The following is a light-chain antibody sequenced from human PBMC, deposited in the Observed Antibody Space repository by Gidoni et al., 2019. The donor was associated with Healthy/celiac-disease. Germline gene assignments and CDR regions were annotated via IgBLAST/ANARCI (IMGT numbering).Light chain of an antibody. CDR3: GTWDSSLSRWV. CDR2: ENN. Sequence: QSVLTQPPSVSAAPGQKVTISCSGSSSNIGNNYVSWYQQLPETAPKLLIYENNKRPSGIPDRFSGSKSGTSATLGITGLQTGDEADYYCGTWDSSLSRWVFGGGTKLTVL. J-gene: IGLJ3*02. CDR1: SSNIGNNY. V-gene: IGLV1-51*02.